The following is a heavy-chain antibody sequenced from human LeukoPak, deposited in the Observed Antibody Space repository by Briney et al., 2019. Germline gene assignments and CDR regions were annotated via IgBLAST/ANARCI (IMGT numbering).Heavy chain of an antibody. Sequence: GGSLTLSCAASGFPFSSYAMSWVRQAPGKGLEWVSAISGSGDSTYYADAVKGRFTISRDNSKNTLYLQMNSLRAEDTAIYYCAKEGNGDYYFDYWGQGTLVTVSS. D-gene: IGHD4-17*01. CDR1: GFPFSSYA. CDR3: AKEGNGDYYFDY. J-gene: IGHJ4*02. V-gene: IGHV3-23*01. CDR2: ISGSGDST.